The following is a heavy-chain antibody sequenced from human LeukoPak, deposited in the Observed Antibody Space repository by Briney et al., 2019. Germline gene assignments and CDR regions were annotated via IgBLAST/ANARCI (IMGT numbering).Heavy chain of an antibody. D-gene: IGHD6-6*01. CDR3: ARGGIAARPDYYYYGMDV. CDR1: GGSFSGYH. Sequence: ASETLSLTCAVYGGSFSGYHWSWVRQPPGKGLEWLGEINHSGSTNYNPSLKSRVTISVDTSKNQFSLKLSSVTAADTAVYYCARGGIAARPDYYYYGMDVWGQGTTVTVSS. J-gene: IGHJ6*02. CDR2: INHSGST. V-gene: IGHV4-34*01.